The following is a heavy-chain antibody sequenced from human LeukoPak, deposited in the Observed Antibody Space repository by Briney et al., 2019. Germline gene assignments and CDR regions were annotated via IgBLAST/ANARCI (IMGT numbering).Heavy chain of an antibody. CDR1: GFTVSSNY. CDR2: LYTGGST. Sequence: PGGSLRLSCEASGFTVSSNYMSWVRQAPGKGLEWVSVLYTGGSTYYADSVKGRLTISRDNSENTLYLELNNLRAEDTAVYYCARVATASYYYGMDVWGHGTTVTVSS. D-gene: IGHD4-17*01. CDR3: ARVATASYYYGMDV. J-gene: IGHJ6*02. V-gene: IGHV3-66*01.